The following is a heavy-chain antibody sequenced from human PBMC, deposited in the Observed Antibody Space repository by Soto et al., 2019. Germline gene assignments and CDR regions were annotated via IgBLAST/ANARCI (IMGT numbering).Heavy chain of an antibody. Sequence: PGESLKISCKGSGYTFTSYWISWVRQMPGEGLEWMGAIYPGDSDTRYSPSFQGQFSISDDKSLSTAHMQWSSLQASGSAISYCARSAYNAGRFSEYWVQGAVVTVSS. J-gene: IGHJ4*02. V-gene: IGHV5-51*01. CDR3: ARSAYNAGRFSEY. CDR1: GYTFTSYW. D-gene: IGHD3-16*01. CDR2: IYPGDSDT.